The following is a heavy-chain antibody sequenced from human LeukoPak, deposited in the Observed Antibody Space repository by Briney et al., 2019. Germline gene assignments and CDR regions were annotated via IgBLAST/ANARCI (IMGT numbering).Heavy chain of an antibody. J-gene: IGHJ3*02. CDR1: GASISTYY. CDR3: ARGLRFDAFDI. CDR2: IYYSGST. Sequence: PSETLSLTCTVSGASISTYYWGWIRQSPGKGLEWIGYIYYSGSTNYNPSLKSRVTISIDTSKNQFSLKLSSVTAADTAVYYCARGLRFDAFDIWGQGALVTVSS. V-gene: IGHV4-59*01. D-gene: IGHD5-12*01.